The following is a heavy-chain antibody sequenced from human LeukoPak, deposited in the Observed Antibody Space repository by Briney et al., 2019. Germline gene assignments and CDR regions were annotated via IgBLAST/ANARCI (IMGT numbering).Heavy chain of an antibody. Sequence: GGSLRLSCAASGFTFSSYEMNWVRQAPGKGLEWVSYISSSGSTIYYADSVKGRFTSSRDNAKNSLYLQMNSLRAEDTAVYYCARADYYYYMDVWGKGTTVTVSS. CDR3: ARADYYYYMDV. J-gene: IGHJ6*03. V-gene: IGHV3-48*03. CDR1: GFTFSSYE. CDR2: ISSSGSTI.